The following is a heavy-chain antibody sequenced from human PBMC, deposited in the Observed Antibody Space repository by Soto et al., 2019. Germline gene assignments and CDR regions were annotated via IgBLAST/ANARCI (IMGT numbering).Heavy chain of an antibody. V-gene: IGHV2-5*02. Sequence: QITLKESGPTLVKPTQTLTLTCTLSVFSLSTRDVGVGWIRQPPVKALEWLTLIYWDDYKHYTTSLETRLASTKDSPNNQVVLTMTNMDPVDTATYYCAKKGRGYFDYWGQGTLVTVSS. J-gene: IGHJ4*02. CDR2: IYWDDYK. CDR1: VFSLSTRDVG. CDR3: AKKGRGYFDY. D-gene: IGHD3-10*01.